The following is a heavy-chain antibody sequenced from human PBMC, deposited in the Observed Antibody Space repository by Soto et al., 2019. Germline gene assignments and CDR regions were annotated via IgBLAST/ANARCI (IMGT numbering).Heavy chain of an antibody. J-gene: IGHJ4*02. V-gene: IGHV3-23*01. CDR2: ISGGGDTS. CDR1: GFTFSNYA. D-gene: IGHD3-3*01. Sequence: PGGSLRLSCAVSGFTFSNYAISWVRQAPGKGLEWVSIISGGGDTSYYADSVKGRFTISRDNSKNTLYLQMNSLRAEDTAVYYCARDQTDDFWSGYYTGPLIDYWGQGTLVTVSS. CDR3: ARDQTDDFWSGYYTGPLIDY.